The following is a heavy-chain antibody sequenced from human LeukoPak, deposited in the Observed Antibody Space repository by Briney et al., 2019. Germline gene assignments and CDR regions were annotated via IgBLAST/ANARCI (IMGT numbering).Heavy chain of an antibody. CDR2: ISSSGGST. CDR3: AKGTSGSYHDFDY. CDR1: GFTFSDYY. Sequence: PGGSLRLSCAASGFTFSDYYMSWIRQAPGKGLEWVSYISSSGGSTYYADSVKGRFTIPRDNSKNTLYLQMNSLRAEDTAVYYCAKGTSGSYHDFDYWGQGTLVTVSS. J-gene: IGHJ4*02. D-gene: IGHD1-26*01. V-gene: IGHV3-11*01.